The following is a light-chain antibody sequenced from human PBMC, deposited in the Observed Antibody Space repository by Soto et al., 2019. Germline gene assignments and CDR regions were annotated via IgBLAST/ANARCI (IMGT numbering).Light chain of an antibody. CDR3: QQYNDWPT. Sequence: EIVMTQSPATLSVSLGERGTLSCRASQSVSSNLAWYQVKPGQAPRLLIYGASTRATAIPGRFSGSGSGTEFTLTISSLQSEDFAVYYCQQYNDWPTLGQGTKVDIK. J-gene: IGKJ1*01. CDR1: QSVSSN. CDR2: GAS. V-gene: IGKV3-15*01.